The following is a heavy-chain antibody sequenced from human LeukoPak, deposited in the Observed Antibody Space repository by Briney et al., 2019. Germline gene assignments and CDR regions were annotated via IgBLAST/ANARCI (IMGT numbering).Heavy chain of an antibody. V-gene: IGHV3-49*03. J-gene: IGHJ6*03. D-gene: IGHD6-19*01. CDR2: IRSKAYGGTT. CDR1: GFTFGDYA. CDR3: TRVNTAVAGYYYYYYMDV. Sequence: PGGSLRLSCTASGFTFGDYAMSWFRQAPGKGLEWVGFIRSKAYGGTTEYAASVKGRFTISRDDSKSIAYLQMNSLKTEDTAVYYCTRVNTAVAGYYYYYYMDVWGKGTTVTVSS.